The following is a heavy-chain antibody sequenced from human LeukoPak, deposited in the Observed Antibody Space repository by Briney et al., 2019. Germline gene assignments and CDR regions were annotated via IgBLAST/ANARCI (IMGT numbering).Heavy chain of an antibody. CDR2: INSDESST. D-gene: IGHD3-22*01. V-gene: IGHV3-74*01. J-gene: IGHJ6*02. Sequence: GGSLRLSCAASGFTLSTYWMHWVRQVPGKGLVWVSRINSDESSTSYADSVTGRFTISRDNARNTLYLQMNSLRAEDTAVYYCARASGYYDSSGYYNGMDVWGQGTRSPSP. CDR1: GFTLSTYW. CDR3: ARASGYYDSSGYYNGMDV.